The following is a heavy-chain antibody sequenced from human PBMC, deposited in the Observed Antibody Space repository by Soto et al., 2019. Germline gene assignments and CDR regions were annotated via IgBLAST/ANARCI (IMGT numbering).Heavy chain of an antibody. J-gene: IGHJ4*02. Sequence: GASVKVSCKASGDAFASFGFSRVRQAPGQGLEWLGWISAYNGNTHYAQKVRDRVTLTTDTSTNTAYMELRSLTSDDTAVYYCARDQESITDRILQYWGQGTRVTAPQ. CDR2: ISAYNGNT. CDR3: ARDQESITDRILQY. CDR1: GDAFASFG. V-gene: IGHV1-18*01. D-gene: IGHD3-10*01.